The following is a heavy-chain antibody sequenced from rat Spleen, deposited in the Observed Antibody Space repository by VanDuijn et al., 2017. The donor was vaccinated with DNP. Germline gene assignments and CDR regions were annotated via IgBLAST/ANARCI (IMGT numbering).Heavy chain of an antibody. D-gene: IGHD1-9*01. Sequence: EVQLVESGGGLVQPGRSLKLSCAASGFTFSNYGMAWVRQAPTKGLEWVATISYDGSAPYYRDSVKGRFTISRDNAKSTLYLQMDSLRSEDTATYYCARQAYYGYNDYFDYWGQGVMVTVSS. CDR1: GFTFSNYG. CDR2: ISYDGSAP. V-gene: IGHV5-29*01. CDR3: ARQAYYGYNDYFDY. J-gene: IGHJ2*01.